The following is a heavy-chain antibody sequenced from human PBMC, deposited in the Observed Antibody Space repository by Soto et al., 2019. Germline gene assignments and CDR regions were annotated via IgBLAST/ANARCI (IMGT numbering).Heavy chain of an antibody. J-gene: IGHJ6*03. CDR1: GNSINSYY. Sequence: SETLSLTCSVSGNSINSYYWSWIRQPPGKGLEWIGYIYYSGSTNYNPSLKSRVTISVDTSKNQFSLKLSSVTAADTAVYYCARGEYYYFMDVWGKGTTVTVSS. CDR2: IYYSGST. V-gene: IGHV4-59*01. CDR3: ARGEYYYFMDV.